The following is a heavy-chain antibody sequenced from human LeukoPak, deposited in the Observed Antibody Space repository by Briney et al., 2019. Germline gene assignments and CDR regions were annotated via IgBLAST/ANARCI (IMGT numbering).Heavy chain of an antibody. J-gene: IGHJ4*02. D-gene: IGHD2-2*01. CDR3: AVSPPAPKQFAY. Sequence: PSETLSLTCTVSNGSISSYYWSWIRQPPGKGLEWIGYIYARGTANYNPSLKSRVSMSVDTSRSHFSLIMNSVTAADPAVYYCAVSPPAPKQFAYWRQGTLVTDCS. CDR2: IYARGTA. V-gene: IGHV4-4*09. CDR1: NGSISSYY.